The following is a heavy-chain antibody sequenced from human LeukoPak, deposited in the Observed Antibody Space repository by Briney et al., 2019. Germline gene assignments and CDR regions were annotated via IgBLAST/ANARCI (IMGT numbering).Heavy chain of an antibody. V-gene: IGHV1-2*06. CDR1: EYTFTGYY. CDR3: ARDAVGYSSGWLAF. CDR2: INPNSGGT. D-gene: IGHD6-19*01. J-gene: IGHJ5*01. Sequence: ASVKVSCKASEYTFTGYYMHWVRQAPGQGLEWMGRINPNSGGTNYAQRFQGRVTMTRDTSISTAYMEVSRLRSDDTAVYYCARDAVGYSSGWLAFWGQGTPVTVSS.